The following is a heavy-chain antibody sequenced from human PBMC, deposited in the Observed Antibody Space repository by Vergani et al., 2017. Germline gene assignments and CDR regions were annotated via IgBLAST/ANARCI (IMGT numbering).Heavy chain of an antibody. D-gene: IGHD3-10*01. V-gene: IGHV4-38-2*01. CDR1: DSSIMTNPY. CDR3: ARHSGSGGFFPSSYFYGMDV. Sequence: QVQLQESGPGLVKPSETLTLTCDVSDSSIMTNPYWGWFRQSPGKGLEWIGCIHHSGDTHYNSSLKSRVSISIVSSSKFSLSLTSVTAADTAIYYCARHSGSGGFFPSSYFYGMDVCGHGTTVTVSS. J-gene: IGHJ6*02. CDR2: IHHSGDT.